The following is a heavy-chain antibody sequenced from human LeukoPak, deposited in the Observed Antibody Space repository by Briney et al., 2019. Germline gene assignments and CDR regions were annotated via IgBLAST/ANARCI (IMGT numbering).Heavy chain of an antibody. J-gene: IGHJ6*03. CDR1: GGSISSSSYY. CDR2: MYYSGST. CDR3: ARKYCSSTSCQLFYYYYMDV. Sequence: SETLSLTCTVSGGSISSSSYYWGWIRQPPGKGLEWIESMYYSGSTYYNPSLKSRVTISVDTSKNQFSLKLSSVTAADTAVYYCARKYCSSTSCQLFYYYYMDVWGKGTTVTVSS. D-gene: IGHD2-2*01. V-gene: IGHV4-39*01.